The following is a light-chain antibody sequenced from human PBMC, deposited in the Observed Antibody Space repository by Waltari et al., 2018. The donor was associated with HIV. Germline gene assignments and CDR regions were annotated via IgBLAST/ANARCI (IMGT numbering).Light chain of an antibody. J-gene: IGLJ2*01. Sequence: QSALTQPASVSGSPGPSLTISCTGTSRDAGGYNYVSWYQQPPGKAPKLMIYEVSNRPSGVSNRFSGSKSGNTASLTISGLQAEDEADYYCSSYTSSSTLVFGGGTKLTVL. V-gene: IGLV2-14*01. CDR2: EVS. CDR3: SSYTSSSTLV. CDR1: SRDAGGYNY.